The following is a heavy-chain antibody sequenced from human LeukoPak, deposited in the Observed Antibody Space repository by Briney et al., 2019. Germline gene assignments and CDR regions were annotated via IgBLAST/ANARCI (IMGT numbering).Heavy chain of an antibody. V-gene: IGHV4-59*04. CDR1: GFTFSSCG. CDR3: AKSNGYGLIDY. CDR2: IYSSGNT. J-gene: IGHJ4*02. D-gene: IGHD5-12*01. Sequence: PGGSLRLSCAASGFTFSSCGMSWVRQSPGKGLEWIGNIYSSGNTYYNASLKSRVTMYIDTSKNQFFLKLSSVTAADTAMYYCAKSNGYGLIDYWGQGTLVTVSS.